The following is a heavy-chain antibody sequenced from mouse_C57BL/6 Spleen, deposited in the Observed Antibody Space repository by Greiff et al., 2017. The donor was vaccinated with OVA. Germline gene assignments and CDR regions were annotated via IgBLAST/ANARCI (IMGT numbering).Heavy chain of an antibody. Sequence: EVHLVESGEGLVKPGGSLKLSCAASGFTFSSYAMSWVRQTPEKRLEWVAYISSGGDYIYYADTVKGRFTISRDNARNTLYLQMSSLKSEDTAMYYCTREGNYYGSRAWFAYWGQGTLVTVSA. CDR1: GFTFSSYA. CDR3: TREGNYYGSRAWFAY. CDR2: ISSGGDYI. D-gene: IGHD1-1*01. V-gene: IGHV5-9-1*02. J-gene: IGHJ3*01.